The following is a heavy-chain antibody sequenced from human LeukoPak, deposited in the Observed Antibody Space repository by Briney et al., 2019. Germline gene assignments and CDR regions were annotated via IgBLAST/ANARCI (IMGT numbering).Heavy chain of an antibody. CDR3: ARVRGVGSSWYGNDYYYMDV. V-gene: IGHV1-69*06. Sequence: GSSVKVSCKASGGTFSSYAISWVRQAPGQGLEWMGGIIPIFGTANYAQKFQGRVTISADKSTSTAYMELSSLRSEDTAVYYCARVRGVGSSWYGNDYYYMDVWGKGTTVTISS. D-gene: IGHD6-13*01. CDR2: IIPIFGTA. CDR1: GGTFSSYA. J-gene: IGHJ6*03.